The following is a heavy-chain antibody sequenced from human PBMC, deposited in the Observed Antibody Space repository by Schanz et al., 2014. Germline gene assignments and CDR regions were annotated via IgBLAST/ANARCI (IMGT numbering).Heavy chain of an antibody. CDR1: GGTFNSYT. D-gene: IGHD2-2*02. V-gene: IGHV1-69*02. CDR3: AGTYCSSTSCYTGYYYMDV. CDR2: IIPILGRA. J-gene: IGHJ6*03. Sequence: QVQLVQSGAEVKKPGSSMKVSCKASGGTFNSYTINWVRQAPGQGLEWMGRIIPILGRANYAQKFQGRVTITADRSTSTAYMELTSLRAEDTAVYYCAGTYCSSTSCYTGYYYMDVWGKGTTVTVSS.